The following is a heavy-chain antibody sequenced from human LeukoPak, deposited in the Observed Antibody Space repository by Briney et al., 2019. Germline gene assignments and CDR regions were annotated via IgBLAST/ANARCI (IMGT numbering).Heavy chain of an antibody. CDR1: GFAFSNYW. V-gene: IGHV3-7*01. J-gene: IGHJ4*02. CDR2: IKQDGSEK. D-gene: IGHD3-10*01. Sequence: PGWSLTLSCAASGFAFSNYWMTWVRQAPGKGLEWVANIKQDGSEKYYVDSVEGRFTVSRDNAKNSLYLQMNRLRAEDTAVYYCARAREATYNVYSAYWGQGALVTVSS. CDR3: ARAREATYNVYSAY.